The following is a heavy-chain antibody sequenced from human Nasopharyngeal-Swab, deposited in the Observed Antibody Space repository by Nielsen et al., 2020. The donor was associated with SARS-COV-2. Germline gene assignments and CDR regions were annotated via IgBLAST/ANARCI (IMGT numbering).Heavy chain of an antibody. Sequence: GESLTLSCAASGFTFSSYSMNWVRQAPGKGLEWVLSISSSSSYIYYADSVKGRFTISRDNAKNSLYLQMNSLRAEDTAVYYCARDGYDSSGYYYVYYCDYWGQGTLVTVSA. CDR1: GFTFSSYS. D-gene: IGHD3-22*01. J-gene: IGHJ4*02. CDR3: ARDGYDSSGYYYVYYCDY. CDR2: ISSSSSYI. V-gene: IGHV3-21*01.